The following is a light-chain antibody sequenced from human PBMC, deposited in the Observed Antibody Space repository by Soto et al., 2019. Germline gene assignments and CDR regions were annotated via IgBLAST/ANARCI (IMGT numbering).Light chain of an antibody. J-gene: IGLJ1*01. CDR2: EGS. V-gene: IGLV2-23*01. CDR3: CSYAGSSTYV. CDR1: SSDVGSYNL. Sequence: QSVLTQPASESGSPGQAITISCTVTSSDVGSYNLVSWYQQHPGKAPKLMIYEGSKRPSGVSNRFSGSKSGNTASLTISGLQAEDEADYYCCSYAGSSTYVFGTGTKVTVL.